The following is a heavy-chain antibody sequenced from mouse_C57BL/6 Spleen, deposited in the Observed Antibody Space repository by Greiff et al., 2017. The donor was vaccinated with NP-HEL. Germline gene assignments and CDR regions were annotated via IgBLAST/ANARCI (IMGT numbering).Heavy chain of an antibody. CDR3: ARAKQDYYAMDY. V-gene: IGHV1-18*01. CDR2: INPNNGGT. Sequence: EVKLQESGPELVKPGASVKIPCKASGYTFTDYNMDWVKQSHGKSLEWIGDINPNNGGTIYNQKFKGKATLTVDKSSSTAYMELRSLTSEDTAVYYCARAKQDYYAMDYWGQGTSVTVSS. CDR1: GYTFTDYN. J-gene: IGHJ4*01.